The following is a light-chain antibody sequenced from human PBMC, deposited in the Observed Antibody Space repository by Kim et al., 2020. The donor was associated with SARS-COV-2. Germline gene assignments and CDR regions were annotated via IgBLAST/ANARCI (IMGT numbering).Light chain of an antibody. V-gene: IGKV1-17*03. CDR3: LQFTSYPFT. J-gene: IGKJ4*01. CDR1: QGIRNS. CDR2: AAS. Sequence: VEDRVTIACRACQGIRNSLAWVQQKPEKVPKRLIYAASSLQSGGPSRFSGSGSGTEFTLTISSLRHEDFATYYSLQFTSYPFTFGGGTKVDIK.